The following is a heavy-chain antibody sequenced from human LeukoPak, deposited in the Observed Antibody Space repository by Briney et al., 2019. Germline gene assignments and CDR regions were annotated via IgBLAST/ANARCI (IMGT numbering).Heavy chain of an antibody. D-gene: IGHD3-22*01. Sequence: PGGSLRLSCAASGFTFSTYWMHWVRQAPGKGLVWVSRIKSDGSTNYADSVKGRFTISRDNANNTLSLQMNSLRPEDMGVYYCARAPSEIGGYYPEYFRHWGQGTLVTVSS. J-gene: IGHJ1*01. V-gene: IGHV3-74*01. CDR2: IKSDGST. CDR3: ARAPSEIGGYYPEYFRH. CDR1: GFTFSTYW.